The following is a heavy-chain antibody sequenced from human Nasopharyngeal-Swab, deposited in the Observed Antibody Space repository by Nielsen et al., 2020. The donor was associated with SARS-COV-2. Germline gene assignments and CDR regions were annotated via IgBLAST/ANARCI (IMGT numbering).Heavy chain of an antibody. J-gene: IGHJ3*01. CDR1: GGSISSGTDY. V-gene: IGHV4-31*03. CDR3: AREVIEQAVSDAFDF. Sequence: SETLSLTCTVSGGSISSGTDYWSWIRLHPGKGLEWLGYIHYTGNTFYNPSLESRLTISLDTSQNQFSLRLSSVTAADTAVYYCAREVIEQAVSDAFDFWGQGTMVTVSS. CDR2: IHYTGNT. D-gene: IGHD3-16*02.